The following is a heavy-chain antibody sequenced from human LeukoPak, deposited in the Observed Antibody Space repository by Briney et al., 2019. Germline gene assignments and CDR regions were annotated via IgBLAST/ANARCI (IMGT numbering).Heavy chain of an antibody. CDR3: ARELAYGYMYFDY. J-gene: IGHJ4*02. D-gene: IGHD5-18*01. Sequence: SETLSLTCTVSGGSISSYYWSWIRQPPGKGLEWIGYIYYSGSTNYNPSLKSRVTISVDTSKNQFSLELSSVTAADTAVYYCARELAYGYMYFDYWGQGTLVTVSS. V-gene: IGHV4-59*01. CDR1: GGSISSYY. CDR2: IYYSGST.